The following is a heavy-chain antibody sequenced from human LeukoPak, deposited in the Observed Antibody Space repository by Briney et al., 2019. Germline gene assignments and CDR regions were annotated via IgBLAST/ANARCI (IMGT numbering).Heavy chain of an antibody. CDR1: GFTFSNYA. CDR2: IYSAGNT. Sequence: PGGSLRLSCAASGFTFSNYAMAWVRQAPGKGLEWVSVIYSAGNTYYADSVKGRFTISRHNSKNTLYLQMNSLRVEDTAVYYCARGGTPGYSSGRIDYWGQGTLVTVSS. V-gene: IGHV3-53*04. D-gene: IGHD6-19*01. CDR3: ARGGTPGYSSGRIDY. J-gene: IGHJ4*02.